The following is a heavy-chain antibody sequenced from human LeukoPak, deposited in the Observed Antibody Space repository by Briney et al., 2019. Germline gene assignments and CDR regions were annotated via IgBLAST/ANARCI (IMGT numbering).Heavy chain of an antibody. V-gene: IGHV4-39*07. J-gene: IGHJ5*02. CDR2: IYYSGST. Sequence: SETLSLTCTVSGGSISSSSYYWGWIRQPPGNGLEWIGSIYYSGSTYYNPSLKSRVTISVDTPKNQFSLKLSSVTAADTAVYYCARDVRYSSSWTLQNWFDPWGQGTLVTVSS. CDR3: ARDVRYSSSWTLQNWFDP. CDR1: GGSISSSSYY. D-gene: IGHD6-13*01.